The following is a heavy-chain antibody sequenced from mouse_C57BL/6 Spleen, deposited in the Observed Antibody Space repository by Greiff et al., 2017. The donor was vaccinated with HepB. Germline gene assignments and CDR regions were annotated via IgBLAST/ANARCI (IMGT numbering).Heavy chain of an antibody. CDR3: AKSGFYYYGSSLYYAMDY. J-gene: IGHJ4*01. V-gene: IGHV5-17*01. CDR1: GFTFSDYG. Sequence: EVMLVESGGGLVKPGGSLKLSCAASGFTFSDYGMHWVRQAPEKGLEWVAYISSGSSTIYYADTVKGRFTISRDNAKNTLFLQMTSLRSEDTAMYYCAKSGFYYYGSSLYYAMDYWGQGTSVTVSS. D-gene: IGHD1-1*01. CDR2: ISSGSSTI.